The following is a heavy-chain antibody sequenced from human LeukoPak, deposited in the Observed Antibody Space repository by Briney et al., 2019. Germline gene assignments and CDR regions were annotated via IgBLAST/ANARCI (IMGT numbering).Heavy chain of an antibody. D-gene: IGHD2-21*02. CDR3: ASGGLLLHY. CDR2: INHGGST. J-gene: IGHJ4*02. V-gene: IGHV4-34*01. CDR1: GGSFSAYY. Sequence: SETLSLTCVVYGGSFSAYYWSWIRQPPGKGLEWIGEINHGGSTNYNPSLKSRVTISVDTSKNQFSLKLSSVTAADTAVYYCASGGLLLHYWGQGTLVTVSS.